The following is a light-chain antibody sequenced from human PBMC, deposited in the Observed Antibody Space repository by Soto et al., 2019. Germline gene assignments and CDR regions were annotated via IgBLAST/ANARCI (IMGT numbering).Light chain of an antibody. V-gene: IGKV3-15*01. CDR3: QQYNKWPWT. J-gene: IGKJ1*01. CDR1: QSVSSSY. CDR2: GAS. Sequence: EIVLTQSPGPLSLSPGERATLSCRASQSVSSSYLAWYQQKPGQAPRLLIFGASPRATGVPARFSGSGSGTLFTPTISSLQSEDFGVYYCQQYNKWPWTFGQGTKVDI.